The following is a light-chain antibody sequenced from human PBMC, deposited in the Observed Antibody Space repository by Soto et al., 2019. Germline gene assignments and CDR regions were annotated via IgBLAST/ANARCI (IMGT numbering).Light chain of an antibody. Sequence: QSALTQPASVSGSPGQSITISCTGTTSDVGGYNYVSWYQQHPGKAPKLMICEVSNRPSGVSNRFSGSKSGNTASLTISGLQAEDEADYYCSSYTSSGTLVVFGGGTKVTVL. CDR2: EVS. CDR3: SSYTSSGTLVV. V-gene: IGLV2-14*01. J-gene: IGLJ2*01. CDR1: TSDVGGYNY.